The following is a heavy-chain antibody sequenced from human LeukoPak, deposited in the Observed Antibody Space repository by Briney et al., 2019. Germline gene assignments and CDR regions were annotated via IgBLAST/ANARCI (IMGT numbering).Heavy chain of an antibody. CDR2: ISSSGSTI. D-gene: IGHD2-2*01. Sequence: GGLRLSCAASGFTFSDYYMSWIRQASGKGLEWVSYISSSGSTIYYADSVKGRFTISRDNAKNSLYLQMNSLRAEDTAVYYCARDFCSSTSCYANAELDYWGQGTLVTVSS. CDR1: GFTFSDYY. CDR3: ARDFCSSTSCYANAELDY. J-gene: IGHJ4*02. V-gene: IGHV3-11*01.